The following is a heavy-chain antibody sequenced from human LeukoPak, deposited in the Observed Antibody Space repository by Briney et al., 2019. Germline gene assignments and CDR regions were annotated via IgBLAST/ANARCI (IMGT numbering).Heavy chain of an antibody. J-gene: IGHJ6*02. CDR3: AREGVPAASVLDYYGMDV. CDR1: GFTFSCYG. Sequence: GRSLRLSCAASGFTFSCYGMHWVRQAPGKGLEWVAVIWYDGSNKYYADSVKGRFTISRDNSKNTLYLQMNSLRAEDTAVYYCAREGVPAASVLDYYGMDVWGQGTTVTVSS. V-gene: IGHV3-33*01. CDR2: IWYDGSNK. D-gene: IGHD2-2*01.